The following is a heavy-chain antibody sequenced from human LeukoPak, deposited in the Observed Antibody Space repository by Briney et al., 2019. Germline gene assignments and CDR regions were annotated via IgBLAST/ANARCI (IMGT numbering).Heavy chain of an antibody. V-gene: IGHV3-48*02. CDR1: GFTFSTYS. J-gene: IGHJ3*02. CDR2: ISSRSTTI. CDR3: ARGYDRTGRAFDI. D-gene: IGHD3-22*01. Sequence: GGSLRLSCAASGFTFSTYSMIWVRQAPGKGLEGVSYISSRSTTIYYADSVKGRFTISRDFAKNSLYLQMNSLRDEDTAVYYCARGYDRTGRAFDIWGQGTMVTVSS.